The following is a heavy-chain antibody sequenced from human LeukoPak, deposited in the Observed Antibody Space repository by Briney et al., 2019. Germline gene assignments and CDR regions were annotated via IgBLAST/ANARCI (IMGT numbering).Heavy chain of an antibody. CDR2: IIPILGTA. J-gene: IGHJ4*02. V-gene: IGHV1-69*01. CDR3: AGRIRLWLSPFDY. CDR1: GGTFSSYA. D-gene: IGHD5-18*01. Sequence: SVKVSCKASGGTFSSYAISWVRQAPGQGLEWMGGIIPILGTANYAQKSQGRVTITADESTSTAYMELSSLRSEDTAVYYCAGRIRLWLSPFDYWGQGTLVTVSS.